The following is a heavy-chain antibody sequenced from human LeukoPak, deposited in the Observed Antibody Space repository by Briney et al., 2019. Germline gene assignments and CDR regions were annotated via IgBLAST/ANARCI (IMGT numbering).Heavy chain of an antibody. CDR1: SESFSGYF. Sequence: SETLSLTCAIYSESFSGYFWSWIRQPPGKGLEWIGEINYSGSTNYNPSLKSRVTISVDTSKNQFSLKLSSVTAADTAVYYCARDNLGYDAFDIWGQGTMVTVSS. CDR2: INYSGST. D-gene: IGHD3-22*01. J-gene: IGHJ3*02. CDR3: ARDNLGYDAFDI. V-gene: IGHV4-34*01.